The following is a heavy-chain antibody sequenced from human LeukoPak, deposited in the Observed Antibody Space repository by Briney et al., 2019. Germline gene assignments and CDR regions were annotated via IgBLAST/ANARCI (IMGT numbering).Heavy chain of an antibody. V-gene: IGHV4-61*02. Sequence: SQTLSLTCTVSGGSISGGSYYWSWIRQPAGKGLEWIGRSYTSGSTNYNPSLKSRVTISVDTSKNQFSLKLSSVTAADTAVYYCARAAEWLPPADAFDIWGQGTMVTVSS. J-gene: IGHJ3*02. CDR3: ARAAEWLPPADAFDI. CDR2: SYTSGST. CDR1: GGSISGGSYY. D-gene: IGHD5-18*01.